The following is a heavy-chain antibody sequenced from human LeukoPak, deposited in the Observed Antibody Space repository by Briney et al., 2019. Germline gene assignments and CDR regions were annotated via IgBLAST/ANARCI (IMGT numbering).Heavy chain of an antibody. J-gene: IGHJ3*02. CDR2: ISGSGGST. CDR1: GFTFSSYA. Sequence: GGSLRLSCAASGFTFSSYAMSWVRQAPGKGLGWVSAISGSGGSTYYADSVKGRFTISRDNSKNTLYLQMNSLRAEDTAVYYCAKDPRGRGSVKPYAFDIWGQGTMVTVSS. CDR3: AKDPRGRGSVKPYAFDI. D-gene: IGHD3-10*01. V-gene: IGHV3-23*01.